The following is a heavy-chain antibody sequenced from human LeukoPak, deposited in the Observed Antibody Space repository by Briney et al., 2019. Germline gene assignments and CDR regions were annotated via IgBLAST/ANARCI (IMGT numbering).Heavy chain of an antibody. J-gene: IGHJ3*02. CDR1: GGSFSGYY. D-gene: IGHD3-10*01. V-gene: IGHV4-34*01. CDR3: ARRARFGELIDAFDI. Sequence: SETLSLTCAVYGGSFSGYYWSWIRQPPGKGLEWIGEINHSGSTNYNPSLKSRVTISVDTSKNQFSLKLSSVTAADTAVYYCARRARFGELIDAFDIWGQGTMVTVSS. CDR2: INHSGST.